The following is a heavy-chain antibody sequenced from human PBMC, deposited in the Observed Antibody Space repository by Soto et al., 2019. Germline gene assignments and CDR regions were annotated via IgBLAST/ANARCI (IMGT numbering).Heavy chain of an antibody. CDR1: GGSINNNF. CDR2: VYYDGHT. D-gene: IGHD5-12*01. J-gene: IGHJ4*02. Sequence: PSETLSLTCTVSGGSINNNFWGWIRQPPGKGLEWIGYVYYDGHTDYNPSLESRVTIAVDTSKNQFSLRLTSVTAADTAVYYCARGRFGGYRLDYWGQGALVTVSS. V-gene: IGHV4-59*01. CDR3: ARGRFGGYRLDY.